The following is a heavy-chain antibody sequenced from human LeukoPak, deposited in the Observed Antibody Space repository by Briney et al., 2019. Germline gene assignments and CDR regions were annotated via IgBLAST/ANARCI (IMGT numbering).Heavy chain of an antibody. V-gene: IGHV4-39*01. D-gene: IGHD6-19*01. CDR2: IYYSGST. CDR3: ARHSKQWLVMEYYFDY. CDR1: GGSISSSSYY. Sequence: SETLSLTCTVSGGSISSSSYYWGWIRQPPGKGLVWIGSIYYSGSTYYNPCLKSRVTISVDTSKNQFSLKLSSVTAADTAVYYCARHSKQWLVMEYYFDYWGPGTLVTVSS. J-gene: IGHJ4*02.